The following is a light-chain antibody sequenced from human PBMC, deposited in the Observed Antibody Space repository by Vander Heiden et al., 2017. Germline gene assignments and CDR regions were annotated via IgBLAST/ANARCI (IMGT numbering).Light chain of an antibody. CDR2: AAS. CDR1: QSISSY. V-gene: IGKV1-39*01. CDR3: QQSDSTPWT. Sequence: LSASVGDRVTITCRASQSISSYLNWYQQKPGKAPKLLIYAASSLQSGVPSRFSGSGSGTDFTLTISSLQPEDFATYYCQQSDSTPWTFGQGTKVEIK. J-gene: IGKJ1*01.